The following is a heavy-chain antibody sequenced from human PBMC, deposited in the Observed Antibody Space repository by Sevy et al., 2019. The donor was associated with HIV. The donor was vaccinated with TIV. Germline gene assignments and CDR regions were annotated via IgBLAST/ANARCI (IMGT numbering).Heavy chain of an antibody. V-gene: IGHV3-33*01. Sequence: GGSLRLSCAASGFTFSSYGMHWVRQAPGKGLEWVAVIWYDGSNKYYVDSVKGRFTISRDNSKNTLYLQMNSLRAEDTAVYYCARDIRRVGCLDYWGQGTLVTVSS. CDR3: ARDIRRVGCLDY. CDR2: IWYDGSNK. J-gene: IGHJ4*02. CDR1: GFTFSSYG. D-gene: IGHD6-19*01.